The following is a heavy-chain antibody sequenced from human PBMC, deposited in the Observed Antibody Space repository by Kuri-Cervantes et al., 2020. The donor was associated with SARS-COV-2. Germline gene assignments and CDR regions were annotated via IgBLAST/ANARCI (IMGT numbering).Heavy chain of an antibody. J-gene: IGHJ1*01. Sequence: LSLTCAASGFTFSSYGMHWVRQAPGKGLEWVSGISWNSGSIGYADSVKGRFTISRDNAKNSLYLQMNTLKTEDTAMFYCARDASYSGSYGSFQHWGQGTLVTVSS. CDR3: ARDASYSGSYGSFQH. CDR2: ISWNSGSI. CDR1: GFTFSSYG. V-gene: IGHV3-9*01. D-gene: IGHD1-26*01.